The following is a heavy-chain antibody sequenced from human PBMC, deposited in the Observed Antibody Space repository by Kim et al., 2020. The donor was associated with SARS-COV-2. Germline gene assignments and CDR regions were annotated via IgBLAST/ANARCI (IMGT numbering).Heavy chain of an antibody. CDR3: ARDLDYYFWSGYPLFDY. D-gene: IGHD3-3*01. CDR1: GFTFSSYW. Sequence: GGSLRLSCAASGFTFSSYWMSWVRQAPGKGLEWVANIKQDGSEKYYVDSVKGRFTISRDNAKNSLYLQMNSLRAEDTAVYYCARDLDYYFWSGYPLFDYWGQGTLVTVSS. CDR2: IKQDGSEK. J-gene: IGHJ4*02. V-gene: IGHV3-7*01.